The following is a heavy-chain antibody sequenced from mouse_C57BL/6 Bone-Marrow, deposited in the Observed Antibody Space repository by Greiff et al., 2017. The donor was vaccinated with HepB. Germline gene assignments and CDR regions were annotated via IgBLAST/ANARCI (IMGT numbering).Heavy chain of an antibody. V-gene: IGHV3-1*01. CDR1: GYSITSGYD. J-gene: IGHJ4*01. Sequence: EVKVEESGPGMVKPSQSLSLTCTVTGYSITSGYDWHWIRHFPGNKLEWMGYISYSGSTNYNPSLKSRISITHDTSKNHFFLKLNSVTTEDTATYYCARGGDYYYGAMDYWGQGTSVTVSS. CDR3: ARGGDYYYGAMDY. CDR2: ISYSGST. D-gene: IGHD1-1*01.